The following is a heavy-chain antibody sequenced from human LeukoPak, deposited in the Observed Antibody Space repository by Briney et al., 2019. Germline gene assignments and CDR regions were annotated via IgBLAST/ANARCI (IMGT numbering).Heavy chain of an antibody. CDR1: GYTFTGYY. CDR3: ARDASTTRVISASDN. V-gene: IGHV1-2*02. Sequence: PWASVKVSCKASGYTFTGYYMHWVRQAPGQGLEWMGWIDPNSGGTDYAQMFQGRVTMTRDTSINTAYMELSGLRSDDTAVYYCARDASTTRVISASDNWGQGTLVTVSS. CDR2: IDPNSGGT. J-gene: IGHJ4*02. D-gene: IGHD2/OR15-2a*01.